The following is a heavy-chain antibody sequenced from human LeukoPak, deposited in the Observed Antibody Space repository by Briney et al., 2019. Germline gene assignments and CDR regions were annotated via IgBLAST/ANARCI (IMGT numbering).Heavy chain of an antibody. V-gene: IGHV3-7*01. CDR1: GFTFSSYW. D-gene: IGHD6-13*01. Sequence: GGSLRLSCAASGFTFSSYWMSWVRQAPGKGLEWVANIKQDGTEKYYVDSVKGRFIISRDNAKNSLYLQMNSLRAEDTAVYYCARDRGSSWSSDYWGQGTLVTVSS. CDR3: ARDRGSSWSSDY. CDR2: IKQDGTEK. J-gene: IGHJ4*02.